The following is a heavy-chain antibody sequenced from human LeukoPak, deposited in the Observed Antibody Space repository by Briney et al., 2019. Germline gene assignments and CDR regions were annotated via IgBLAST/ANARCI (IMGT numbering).Heavy chain of an antibody. V-gene: IGHV3-23*01. D-gene: IGHD3-10*01. J-gene: IGHJ4*02. CDR2: ISGGSTST. CDR3: ATEQWFVNSYYFDS. CDR1: GFTFINYT. Sequence: PGGSLRLSCVASGFTFINYTVSWVRQAPGKGLEWVSAISGGSTSTYYAGSVKGQFTISRDNSKNTLYLQMDSLRAEDTAVYFCATEQWFVNSYYFDSWGQGTLATVSS.